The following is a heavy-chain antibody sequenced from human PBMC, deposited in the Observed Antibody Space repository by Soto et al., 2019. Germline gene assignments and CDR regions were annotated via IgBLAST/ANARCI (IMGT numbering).Heavy chain of an antibody. CDR3: AKDPCGGWSTFQH. D-gene: IGHD6-19*01. Sequence: EVQLLESGGGLVQPGGSLRLSCTASGFTFTNSDLNWVRQAPGKGLEWVSGITGRGDRTYYAASVKGRFTISRDTSKSTLSLQVNSRRVEDSAIDCCAKDPCGGWSTFQHWGQGTVVTVSS. CDR2: ITGRGDRT. V-gene: IGHV3-23*01. J-gene: IGHJ1*01. CDR1: GFTFTNSD.